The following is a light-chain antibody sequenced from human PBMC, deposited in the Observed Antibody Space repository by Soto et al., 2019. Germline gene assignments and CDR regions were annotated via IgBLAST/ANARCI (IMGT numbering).Light chain of an antibody. Sequence: EVVLTQSPDTLSLSPGDRATLSCWASQSVGNYLAWYQHKVGQAPRLLIYDASSSATGIPARFGGSGSGTDFTLIISSLEPEDFAVYYCQQRSDWPSFGQGTKLEIK. CDR1: QSVGNY. J-gene: IGKJ2*01. CDR3: QQRSDWPS. V-gene: IGKV3-11*01. CDR2: DAS.